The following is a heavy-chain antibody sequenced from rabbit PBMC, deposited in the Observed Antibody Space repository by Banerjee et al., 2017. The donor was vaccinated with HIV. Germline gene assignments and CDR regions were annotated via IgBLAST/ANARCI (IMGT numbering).Heavy chain of an antibody. Sequence: QEQVVESGGGLVTLGGSLKLSCKASGFDFSSYGVSWVRQAPGKGLEWIGYIDPVFGSTYYASWVNGRFTISKTSSTTVTLQMTSLTAADTATYFCARDLIASDGWWSFDLWGPGTLVTVS. J-gene: IGHJ4*01. CDR3: ARDLIASDGWWSFDL. CDR1: GFDFSSYG. D-gene: IGHD6-1*01. CDR2: IDPVFGST. V-gene: IGHV1S39*01.